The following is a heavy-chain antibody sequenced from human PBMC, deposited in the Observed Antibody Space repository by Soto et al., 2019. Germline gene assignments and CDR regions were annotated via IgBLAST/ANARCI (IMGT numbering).Heavy chain of an antibody. CDR3: ARVDTAMLTNYYYGMDV. J-gene: IGHJ6*02. CDR1: GYTFTSYG. Sequence: QVQLVQSGAEVKKPGASVKVSCKASGYTFTSYGISWVRQAPGQGLEWMGWISAYNGNTNYAQKLQGRVTMTTDTSTSTDYMELRSLRSDDTAVYYCARVDTAMLTNYYYGMDVWGQGTTVTVSS. D-gene: IGHD5-18*01. V-gene: IGHV1-18*04. CDR2: ISAYNGNT.